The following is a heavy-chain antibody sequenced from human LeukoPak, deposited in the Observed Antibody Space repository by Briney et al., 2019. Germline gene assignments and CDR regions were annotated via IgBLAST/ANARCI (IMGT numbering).Heavy chain of an antibody. CDR3: AGHHPRNTVDF. D-gene: IGHD2/OR15-2a*01. Sequence: SETLSLTCTVSGGSISSYYWSWIRQPPGEGLEWIAYISGIGSINYNPSLKSRVTISLDTSKNQFSLKLSSVTAADTAVYYCAGHHPRNTVDFWGQGTLVTVSS. J-gene: IGHJ4*02. CDR2: ISGIGSI. CDR1: GGSISSYY. V-gene: IGHV4-59*08.